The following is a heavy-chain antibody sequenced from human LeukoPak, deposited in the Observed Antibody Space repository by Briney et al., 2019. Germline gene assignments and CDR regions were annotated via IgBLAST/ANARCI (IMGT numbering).Heavy chain of an antibody. CDR1: GGTFSSYA. CDR2: IIPIFGTA. J-gene: IGHJ6*03. V-gene: IGHV1-69*01. D-gene: IGHD1-26*01. Sequence: GSSVKVSCKASGGTFSSYAISWVRQAPGQGLEWMGGIIPIFGTANYAQKFQGRVTITADGSTSTAYLELSSLRSEDTAVYYCARAGINSGSYYYYYYYMDVWGKGTTVTVSS. CDR3: ARAGINSGSYYYYYYYMDV.